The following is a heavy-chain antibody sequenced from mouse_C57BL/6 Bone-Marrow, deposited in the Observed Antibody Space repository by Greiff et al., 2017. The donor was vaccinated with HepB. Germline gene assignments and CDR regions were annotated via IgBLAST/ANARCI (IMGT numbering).Heavy chain of an antibody. CDR3: ARRFITTVVAAYYAMDY. D-gene: IGHD1-1*01. CDR2: INPNNGGT. CDR1: GYTFTDYY. J-gene: IGHJ4*01. Sequence: VQLKQSGPELVKPGASVKISCKASGYTFTDYYMNWVKQSHGKSLEWIGDINPNNGGTSYNQKFKGKATLTVDKSSSTAYMELRSLTSEDSAVYYCARRFITTVVAAYYAMDYWGQGTSVTVSS. V-gene: IGHV1-26*01.